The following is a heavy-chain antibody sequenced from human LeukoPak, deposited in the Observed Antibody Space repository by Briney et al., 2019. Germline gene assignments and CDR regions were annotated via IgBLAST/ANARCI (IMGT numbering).Heavy chain of an antibody. CDR3: AKASPNSGSYFDY. Sequence: PGRSLRLSCAASGFTFRSFVMHWVRQAPGKGLEWVAAISYEDGSNKYYADSVKGRFTISRDNSKNTLYLQMNSLRAEDTAVYYCAKASPNSGSYFDYWGQGTLVTVSS. CDR1: GFTFRSFV. CDR2: ISYEDGSNK. J-gene: IGHJ4*02. V-gene: IGHV3-30*04. D-gene: IGHD1-26*01.